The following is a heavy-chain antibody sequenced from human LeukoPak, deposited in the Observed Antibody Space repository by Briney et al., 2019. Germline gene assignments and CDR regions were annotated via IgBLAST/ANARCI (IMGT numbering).Heavy chain of an antibody. Sequence: PSGTLSLTCGVSGGSISSTNWWTWVRQPPGQGLEWIGEIHRAGRTRYNPSLKSRVTISMDYSKNQFSLKLTSVTAADTAIYYCGKTDIYFNPIDYWGPGSLVTVSS. D-gene: IGHD3-9*01. CDR3: GKTDIYFNPIDY. V-gene: IGHV4-4*02. J-gene: IGHJ4*02. CDR1: GGSISSTNW. CDR2: IHRAGRT.